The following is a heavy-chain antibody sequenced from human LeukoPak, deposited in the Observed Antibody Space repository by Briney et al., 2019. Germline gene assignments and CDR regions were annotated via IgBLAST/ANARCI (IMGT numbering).Heavy chain of an antibody. CDR2: INHSGSS. Sequence: SETLSLTCAVYGGPFSGYYWSWIRQPPGKGLEWIGEINHSGSSNYNPSLKSRVTISVDTSKNQFSLKLSSVTAADTAVYYCARGLIDGQNSHSLDYWGQGTLVSLSS. V-gene: IGHV4-34*01. D-gene: IGHD5-24*01. CDR1: GGPFSGYY. CDR3: ARGLIDGQNSHSLDY. J-gene: IGHJ4*02.